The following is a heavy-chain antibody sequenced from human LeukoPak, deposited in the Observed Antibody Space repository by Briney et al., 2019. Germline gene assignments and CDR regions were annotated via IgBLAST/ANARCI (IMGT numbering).Heavy chain of an antibody. J-gene: IGHJ5*02. Sequence: GGSLRLSCAASGFTFSSHSMNWVRQAPGKGLEWVSSISSSSSYIYYADSVKGRFTISRDNAKNSLYPQMNSLRAEDTAVYYCARGEGSYVLRYFAMFDPWGQGTLVTVSS. D-gene: IGHD3-9*01. CDR1: GFTFSSHS. CDR2: ISSSSSYI. V-gene: IGHV3-21*01. CDR3: ARGEGSYVLRYFAMFDP.